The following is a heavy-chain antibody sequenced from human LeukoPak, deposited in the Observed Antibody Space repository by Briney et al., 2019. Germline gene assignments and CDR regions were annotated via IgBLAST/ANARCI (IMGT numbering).Heavy chain of an antibody. J-gene: IGHJ4*02. D-gene: IGHD2-15*01. CDR3: TRASDIGVAGRNY. Sequence: GGSLRLSCTASGFTFGDYAMSWFRQAPGKGLEWVGFIRSKAYGGTTEYAASVKGRFTISRDDSKSIAYLQMNSLKTEDTAVYYCTRASDIGVAGRNYGGQETLVTFSS. V-gene: IGHV3-49*03. CDR2: IRSKAYGGTT. CDR1: GFTFGDYA.